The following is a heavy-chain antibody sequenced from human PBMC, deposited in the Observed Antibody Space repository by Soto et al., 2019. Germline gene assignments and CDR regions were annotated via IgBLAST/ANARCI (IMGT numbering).Heavy chain of an antibody. CDR3: VKDLSGAWTFDY. V-gene: IGHV3-30-3*01. CDR2: ITNGGNNQ. CDR1: GFTFSTHA. D-gene: IGHD1-1*01. Sequence: QVQVVESGGGVVQPGRSLRLSCAASGFTFSTHAMHWVRQAPGKGLEWVAVITNGGNNQYYADSVKGRFTISRDNSKNILYLQMNSLRPEYTAVYYCVKDLSGAWTFDYWGQGTLVTVSS. J-gene: IGHJ4*02.